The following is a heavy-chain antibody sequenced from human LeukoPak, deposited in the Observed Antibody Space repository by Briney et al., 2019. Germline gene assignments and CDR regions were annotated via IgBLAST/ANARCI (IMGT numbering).Heavy chain of an antibody. J-gene: IGHJ4*02. V-gene: IGHV3-30*03. D-gene: IGHD1-1*01. CDR2: ISYDGSNK. CDR1: GFTFSSYG. Sequence: PGGSLRLSCAASGFTFSSYGMHWVRQAPGKGLEWVAVISYDGSNKYYADSVKGRFTISRDNSKNTLYLQMNSLRAEDTAVYYCVRGRGNWNDQLVDYWGQGTLVTVSS. CDR3: VRGRGNWNDQLVDY.